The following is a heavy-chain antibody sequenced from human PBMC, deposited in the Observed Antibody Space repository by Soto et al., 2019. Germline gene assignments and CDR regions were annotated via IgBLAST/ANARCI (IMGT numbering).Heavy chain of an antibody. CDR2: INPNSGGT. CDR3: ARGIAAAAARGMDV. J-gene: IGHJ6*02. V-gene: IGHV1-2*04. Sequence: QVQLVQSGAEVKKPGASVKVSGKASGSTFTGYYMHWVRQAPGQGLEWRGWINPNSGGTNYAQKFQGWVTMTRDTPISTAYMELSRLRSDDTAVYYCARGIAAAAARGMDVWGQGTTVTVSS. D-gene: IGHD6-13*01. CDR1: GSTFTGYY.